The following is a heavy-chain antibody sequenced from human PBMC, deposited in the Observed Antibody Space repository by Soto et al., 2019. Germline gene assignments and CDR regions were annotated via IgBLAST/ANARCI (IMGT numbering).Heavy chain of an antibody. J-gene: IGHJ6*02. D-gene: IGHD6-19*01. CDR2: INPNTGGT. Sequence: QVQLVQSGAEVKKPGASVKVSCKASGYTFTGYHMHWVRQAPGQELEWMGWINPNTGGTNYAQQFQGRVTVTRDPYISTAYKEVSGLRADDTAVYFCAKHRAVAGNYYYCAMDVWGRGTTVTVSS. CDR1: GYTFTGYH. CDR3: AKHRAVAGNYYYCAMDV. V-gene: IGHV1-2*02.